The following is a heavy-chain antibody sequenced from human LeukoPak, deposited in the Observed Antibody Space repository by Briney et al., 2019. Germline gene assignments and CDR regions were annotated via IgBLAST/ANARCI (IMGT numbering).Heavy chain of an antibody. D-gene: IGHD4-23*01. Sequence: GGSLRLSCAASGFTFSAYNMNWVRQAPGAGLEWLSYISSSDSTLNYADSVKGRFTISRDNAKNSLYLQMNSLRAEDTAVYYCARGVGLRWLPHYFDYWGQGTLVTVSS. V-gene: IGHV3-48*04. J-gene: IGHJ4*02. CDR3: ARGVGLRWLPHYFDY. CDR1: GFTFSAYN. CDR2: ISSSDSTL.